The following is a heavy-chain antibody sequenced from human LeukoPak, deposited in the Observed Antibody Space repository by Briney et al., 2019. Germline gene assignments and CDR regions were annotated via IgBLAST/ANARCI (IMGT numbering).Heavy chain of an antibody. J-gene: IGHJ4*02. CDR3: ARGDCSSTSCYAAFDY. Sequence: PVKVSCKASGGTFSSYAISWVRQAPGQGLEWMGGIIPIFGTANYAQKFQGRVTIIADKSTSTAYMELSSLRSEDTAVYYCARGDCSSTSCYAAFDYWGQGTLVTVSS. CDR1: GGTFSSYA. V-gene: IGHV1-69*06. CDR2: IIPIFGTA. D-gene: IGHD2-2*01.